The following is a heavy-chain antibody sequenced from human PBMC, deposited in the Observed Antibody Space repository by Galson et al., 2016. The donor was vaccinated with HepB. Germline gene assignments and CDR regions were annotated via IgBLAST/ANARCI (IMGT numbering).Heavy chain of an antibody. CDR2: IYHSGNT. V-gene: IGHV4-30-2*01. J-gene: IGHJ6*04. D-gene: IGHD3-9*01. CDR3: ARGRGDILNSYYYYGMDV. CDR1: GGSISGGTYS. Sequence: TLSLTCAVSGGSISGGTYSWSWIRQPPEKGLEWIGYIYHSGNTYYNPSLKGRVTISIDRSKNQFSLNLRFVTAADTAVYYCARGRGDILNSYYYYGMDVWGKGTTVTVSS.